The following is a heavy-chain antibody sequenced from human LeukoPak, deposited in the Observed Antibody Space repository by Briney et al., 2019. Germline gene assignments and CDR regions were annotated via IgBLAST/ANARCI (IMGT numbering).Heavy chain of an antibody. Sequence: GSLRLSCAASRFTLSTYWMSWVRQAPGKGLEWVAHIKQDGSQEYYVDSVKGRFTISRDSAKNSLYLQMNSLRAEDTAVYYCAILGVVPAAPSNWFDPWGQGTLVTVSS. CDR1: RFTLSTYW. V-gene: IGHV3-7*01. CDR2: IKQDGSQE. D-gene: IGHD2-2*01. CDR3: AILGVVPAAPSNWFDP. J-gene: IGHJ5*02.